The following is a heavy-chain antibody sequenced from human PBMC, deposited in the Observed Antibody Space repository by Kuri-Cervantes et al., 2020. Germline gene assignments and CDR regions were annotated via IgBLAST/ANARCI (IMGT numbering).Heavy chain of an antibody. CDR1: GGSISSYY. D-gene: IGHD6-19*01. Sequence: GSLRLSCTASGGSISSYYWSWIRQPPGKGLEWIGYIYYSGSTNYNPSLKSRFTISVDTSKNQFSLKLSSVTAADTAVYYWARVRAVAGKRHYYYYYGMDVWGQGTTVTVSS. CDR3: ARVRAVAGKRHYYYYYGMDV. V-gene: IGHV4-59*01. J-gene: IGHJ6*02. CDR2: IYYSGST.